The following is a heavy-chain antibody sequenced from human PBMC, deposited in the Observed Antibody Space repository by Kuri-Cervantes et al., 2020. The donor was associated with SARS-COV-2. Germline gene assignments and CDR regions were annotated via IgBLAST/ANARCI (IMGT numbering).Heavy chain of an antibody. CDR3: AKMGDNHSKGDYGNEV. J-gene: IGHJ6*02. CDR1: GFTFSSYG. V-gene: IGHV3-33*06. Sequence: GESLKISCAASGFTFSSYGMHWVRQAPGKGLEWVAVIWYDGSNKYYADSVKGRFTISRDNSKNTLYLQMNSLRAEDTAVYYCAKMGDNHSKGDYGNEVWGQGITVTVSS. CDR2: IWYDGSNK. D-gene: IGHD3-16*01.